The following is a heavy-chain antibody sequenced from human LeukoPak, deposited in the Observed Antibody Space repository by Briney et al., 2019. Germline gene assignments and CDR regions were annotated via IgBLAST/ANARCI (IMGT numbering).Heavy chain of an antibody. J-gene: IGHJ3*02. V-gene: IGHV1-69*02. CDR2: IIPILGIA. CDR3: ARTSPIVGATEGAFDI. D-gene: IGHD1-26*01. CDR1: GGTFSSYT. Sequence: SVKVSCKASGGTFSSYTISWVRQAPGQGLEWMGRIIPILGIANYAQKFQGRVTITADKSTSTAYMELSSLRSEDTAVYYCARTSPIVGATEGAFDIWGQGTMVTVSS.